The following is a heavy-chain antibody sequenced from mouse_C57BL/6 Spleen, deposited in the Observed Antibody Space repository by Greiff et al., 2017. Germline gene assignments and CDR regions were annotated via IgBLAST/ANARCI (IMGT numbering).Heavy chain of an antibody. CDR2: ISYDGSN. CDR3: ASTAQATGAMDY. V-gene: IGHV3-6*01. D-gene: IGHD3-2*02. Sequence: LQESGPGLVKPSQSLSLTCSVTGYSITSGYYWNWIRQFPGNKLEWMGYISYDGSNNYNPSLKNRISITRDTSKNQFFLKLNSVTTEDTATYYCASTAQATGAMDYWGQGASVTVSS. CDR1: GYSITSGYY. J-gene: IGHJ4*01.